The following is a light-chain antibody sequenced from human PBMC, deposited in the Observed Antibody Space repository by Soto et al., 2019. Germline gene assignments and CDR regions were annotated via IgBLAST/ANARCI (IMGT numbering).Light chain of an antibody. CDR2: DVS. Sequence: QSALTQPRSVSGSPGQSVTISCTGTSSDVGGYNYVSWYQQHPGKAPKLMIYDVSKRLSGDPDRVSGSKAGNKASLTIPGLQAEDEADYYCCAYAGRYVFGTGTKLTVL. J-gene: IGLJ1*01. V-gene: IGLV2-11*01. CDR1: SSDVGGYNY. CDR3: CAYAGRYV.